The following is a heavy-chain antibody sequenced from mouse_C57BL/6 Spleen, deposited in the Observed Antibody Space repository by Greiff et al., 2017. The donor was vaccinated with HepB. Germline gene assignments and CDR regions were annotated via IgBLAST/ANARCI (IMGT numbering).Heavy chain of an antibody. Sequence: VQLQQSGAELVRPGASVKLSCTASGFNIKDYYMHWVKQRPEQGLEWIGWIDPENGDTEDASKFQGKATITADTSSDTAYLQLSSLASEDAAVFYCTTGDSKYGRFAYWGRGTRVTVSA. J-gene: IGHJ3*01. CDR3: TTGDSKYGRFAY. D-gene: IGHD2-5*01. CDR1: GFNIKDYY. CDR2: IDPENGDT. V-gene: IGHV14-4*01.